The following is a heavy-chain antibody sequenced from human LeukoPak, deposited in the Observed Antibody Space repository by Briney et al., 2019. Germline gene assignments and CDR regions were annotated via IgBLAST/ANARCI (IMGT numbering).Heavy chain of an antibody. Sequence: SETLSLTCAVYGGSFSGYYWSWIRQPPGKGLEWIGEINHSGSTNYNPSLKSRVTISVDTSKNQFSLKLSSVTAADTAVYYCARGRGGITIFGVVIIPDDSYYVDVWGKGTTVTVSS. V-gene: IGHV4-34*01. CDR3: ARGRGGITIFGVVIIPDDSYYVDV. D-gene: IGHD3-3*01. CDR2: INHSGST. J-gene: IGHJ6*03. CDR1: GGSFSGYY.